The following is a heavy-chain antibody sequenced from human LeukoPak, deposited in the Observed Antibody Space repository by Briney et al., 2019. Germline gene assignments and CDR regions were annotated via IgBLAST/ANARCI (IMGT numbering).Heavy chain of an antibody. CDR3: ARQKLGIDYFDY. Sequence: ASVKVSCKASGGTFSSYAISWVRQAPGQGLEWMGGIIPVFGTANYAQKFQGRVTITADESTSTAYMELSSLRSEDTAVYYCARQKLGIDYFDYWGQGTLVTVSS. J-gene: IGHJ4*02. CDR1: GGTFSSYA. D-gene: IGHD7-27*01. V-gene: IGHV1-69*13. CDR2: IIPVFGTA.